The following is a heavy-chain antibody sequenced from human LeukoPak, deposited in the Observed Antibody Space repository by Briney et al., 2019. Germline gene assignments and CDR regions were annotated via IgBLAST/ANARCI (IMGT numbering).Heavy chain of an antibody. CDR3: ARGCSSTTCYEPFDY. CDR2: ISAYNGNT. Sequence: ASVKVSCKASDYTFTNYGISWVRQAPGQGLEWMGWISAYNGNTNYAQKLQGRVTMTTDTSTNTAYMELRSLRSDDTAVYYCARGCSSTTCYEPFDYWGQGTLVTVSS. D-gene: IGHD2-2*01. CDR1: DYTFTNYG. J-gene: IGHJ4*02. V-gene: IGHV1-18*01.